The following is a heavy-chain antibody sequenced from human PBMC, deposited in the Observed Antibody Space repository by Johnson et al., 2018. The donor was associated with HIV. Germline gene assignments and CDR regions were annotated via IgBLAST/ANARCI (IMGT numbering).Heavy chain of an antibody. CDR2: ISWNSGSI. CDR3: AKDSSPSWRRYDAFDF. J-gene: IGHJ3*01. V-gene: IGHV3-9*01. Sequence: VQLVESGGALVQPGGSLRLSCEVSGFTISTFWMHWVRQVPGKGLMWVSGISWNSGSIGYADSVKGRFTISRDNAKNSLYLQMNRLRVEDTALYYCAKDSSPSWRRYDAFDFGGQGTMVTVSS. D-gene: IGHD2-2*01. CDR1: GFTISTFW.